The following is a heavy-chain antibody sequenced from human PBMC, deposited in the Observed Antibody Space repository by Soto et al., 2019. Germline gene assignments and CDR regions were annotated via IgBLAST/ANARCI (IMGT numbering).Heavy chain of an antibody. Sequence: PPLVHPPQTLTLTCTFSGVSLSTSGMCVSWIRQPPGKALEWLALIDWDDDKYYSTSLKTRLTISKDTSKNQVVLTMTNMDPVDTATYYCARIKRLSTNWNDPYFDSWGQGTLVTVSS. J-gene: IGHJ4*02. CDR1: GVSLSTSGMC. CDR3: ARIKRLSTNWNDPYFDS. CDR2: IDWDDDK. D-gene: IGHD1-20*01. V-gene: IGHV2-70*01.